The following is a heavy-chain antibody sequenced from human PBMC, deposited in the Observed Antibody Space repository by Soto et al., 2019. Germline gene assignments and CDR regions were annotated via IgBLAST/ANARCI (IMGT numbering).Heavy chain of an antibody. CDR1: GYTFTSYY. Sequence: QVQLVQSGAEVKKPGASVKVSCKASGYTFTSYYMHWVRQAPGQGLEWMGIINPSGGSTSYAQKFQGRVTMPRDTSTSTVYMELSSLRSEDTAVYYCARGQLVFPGSYYSSYGYWGQGTLVTVSS. J-gene: IGHJ4*02. CDR2: INPSGGST. CDR3: ARGQLVFPGSYYSSYGY. D-gene: IGHD1-26*01. V-gene: IGHV1-46*01.